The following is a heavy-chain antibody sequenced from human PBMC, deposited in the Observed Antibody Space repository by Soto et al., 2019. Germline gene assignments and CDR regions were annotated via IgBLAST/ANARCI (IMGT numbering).Heavy chain of an antibody. J-gene: IGHJ4*02. CDR3: ARWSYLDY. V-gene: IGHV3-23*01. CDR1: AFSFSNYA. Sequence: PGGSLRLSCAASAFSFSNYALSWVRQARGKGLEWVSTISGSDGKTFYADSVKGRFSISRDTSQSTLYLQMNSLRADDTAMYYCARWSYLDYWGQGTRVTVSS. CDR2: ISGSDGKT. D-gene: IGHD3-3*01.